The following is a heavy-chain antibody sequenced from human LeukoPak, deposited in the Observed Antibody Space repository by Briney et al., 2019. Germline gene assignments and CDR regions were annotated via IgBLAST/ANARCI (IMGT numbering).Heavy chain of an antibody. Sequence: PSETLSLTCTVSGGSISSSSYYWGWIRQPPGKGLEWIGTLYYSGSTSYNPSLKSRITISADTSKNQFSLKLSSVTAADTAVYYCAHEEGFNVAGVFDYWGQGTLVTVSS. V-gene: IGHV4-39*01. CDR2: LYYSGST. J-gene: IGHJ4*02. CDR1: GGSISSSSYY. CDR3: AHEEGFNVAGVFDY. D-gene: IGHD6-19*01.